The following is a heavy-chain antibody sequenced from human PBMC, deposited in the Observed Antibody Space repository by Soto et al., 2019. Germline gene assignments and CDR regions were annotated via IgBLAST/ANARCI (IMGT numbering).Heavy chain of an antibody. CDR2: ISGNGGST. J-gene: IGHJ5*02. CDR1: GFIFSNYA. V-gene: IGHV3-23*01. CDR3: FDP. Sequence: PGGSPRLSCAASGFIFSNYAMSWVRQAPGKGLEWVSTISGNGGSTYYADSVKGRFTISRDNSKNTLFLQMNSLRAEDTAVYHWFDPWGQGTLVTLSS.